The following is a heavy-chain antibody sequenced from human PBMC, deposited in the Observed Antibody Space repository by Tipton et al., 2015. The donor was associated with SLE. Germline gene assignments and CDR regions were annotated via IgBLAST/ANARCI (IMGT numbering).Heavy chain of an antibody. CDR3: AKGWSWYWYFDL. V-gene: IGHV3-30*02. Sequence: SLRLSCAASGFNFSDYGMHWVRQAPGKGLEWVAFIRYDGSIKSYADSVKGRFTISRDNSKNTLYLQMNSLRAEDTAVYYCAKGWSWYWYFDLWGRGTLVIVSS. CDR1: GFNFSDYG. J-gene: IGHJ2*01. D-gene: IGHD1-26*01. CDR2: IRYDGSIK.